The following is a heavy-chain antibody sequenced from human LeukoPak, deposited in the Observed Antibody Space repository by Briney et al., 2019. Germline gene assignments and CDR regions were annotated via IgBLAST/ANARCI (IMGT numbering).Heavy chain of an antibody. V-gene: IGHV1-2*02. CDR2: INPNSGGT. D-gene: IGHD6-13*01. J-gene: IGHJ6*03. CDR3: ARAGGSSWSYYYYYMDV. CDR1: GYTFTGYY. Sequence: GASVKVSCKASGYTFTGYYMHWVRQAPGQGLEWMGWINPNSGGTNYAQKFQGRVTMTRDTSISTAHMELSRLRSDDTAVYYCARAGGSSWSYYYYYMDVWGKGTTVTVSS.